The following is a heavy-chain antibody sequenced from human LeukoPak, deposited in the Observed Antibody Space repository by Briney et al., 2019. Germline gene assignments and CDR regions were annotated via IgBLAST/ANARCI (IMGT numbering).Heavy chain of an antibody. CDR2: ISNIGYSM. CDR3: QAEDGIRDFDL. Sequence: GESLRLSCAASGFTFSDYYMSWVRQAPGKGLEWLAYISNIGYSMYYADSVKDRSTISRDNDQRSVDLQLNSLTADDTAVFFFQAEDGIRDFDLWGQGSLVTVSS. V-gene: IGHV3-11*01. CDR1: GFTFSDYY. J-gene: IGHJ4*02. D-gene: IGHD2-21*01.